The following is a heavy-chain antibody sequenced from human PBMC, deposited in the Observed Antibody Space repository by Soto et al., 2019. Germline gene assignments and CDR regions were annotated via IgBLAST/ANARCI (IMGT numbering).Heavy chain of an antibody. CDR1: GGTFSSYA. V-gene: IGHV1-69*05. J-gene: IGHJ6*02. CDR3: ALLPTVTTSYYYGMDV. D-gene: IGHD4-17*01. CDR2: IIPIFGTA. Sequence: QVQLVQSGAEVKKPGSSVKVSCKASGGTFSSYAISWVRQAPGQGLEWMGGIIPIFGTANYAQKFQGRVTSTXXDXTXXACRELSSLRYEDTAVYYCALLPTVTTSYYYGMDVWGQGTTVTVSS.